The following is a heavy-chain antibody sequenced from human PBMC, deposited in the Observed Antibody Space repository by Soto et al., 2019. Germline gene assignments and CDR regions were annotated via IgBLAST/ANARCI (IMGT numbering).Heavy chain of an antibody. CDR2: INHSGST. CDR3: ARGLEQWNYYYGMDV. CDR1: GGSFSGYY. Sequence: PSETLSLTCAVYGGSFSGYYWSWIRQPPGKGLEWIGEINHSGSTNYNPSPKSRVTISVDTSKNQFSLKLSSVTAADTAVYYCARGLEQWNYYYGMDVWGQGTTVTVS. J-gene: IGHJ6*02. V-gene: IGHV4-34*01. D-gene: IGHD6-19*01.